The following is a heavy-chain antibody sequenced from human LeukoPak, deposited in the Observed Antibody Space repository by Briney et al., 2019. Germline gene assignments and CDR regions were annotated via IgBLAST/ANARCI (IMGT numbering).Heavy chain of an antibody. V-gene: IGHV4-34*01. CDR2: INHSGST. CDR1: GGSFSGYY. Sequence: SETLSLACAVYGGSFSGYYWSWIRQPPGKGLEWIGEINHSGSTNYNPSLKSRVTISVDTSKNQFSLKLSSVTAADTAVYYCARSLGYWGQGTLVTVSS. J-gene: IGHJ4*02. CDR3: ARSLGY.